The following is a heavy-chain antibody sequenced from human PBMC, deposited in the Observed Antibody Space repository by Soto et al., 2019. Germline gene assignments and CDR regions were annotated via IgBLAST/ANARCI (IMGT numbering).Heavy chain of an antibody. J-gene: IGHJ5*02. CDR2: IIPIFGTA. D-gene: IGHD6-13*01. CDR3: ARTTVAAAENGWFDP. Sequence: SVKVSCKASGGTFSSYAISWVRQAPGQGLEWMGGIIPIFGTANYAQKFQGRVTITADESTSTDYMALSSLRSEDTAVYYCARTTVAAAENGWFDPWGEGTLVTVAS. V-gene: IGHV1-69*13. CDR1: GGTFSSYA.